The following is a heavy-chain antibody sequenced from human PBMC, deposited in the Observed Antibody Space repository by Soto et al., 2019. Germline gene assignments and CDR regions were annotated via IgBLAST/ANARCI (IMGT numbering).Heavy chain of an antibody. Sequence: QVQLVQSGAEVKKPGSSVKVSCKASGGTFSSYTISWVRQAPGQGLEWMGRIIPILGIANYAQKFQGRVTITADKSTSTAYMELSSLRSEDTAVYYCAGTSVVVVAAPCRFDHWGQGPLVTVSS. CDR3: AGTSVVVVAAPCRFDH. V-gene: IGHV1-69*02. CDR2: IIPILGIA. D-gene: IGHD2-15*01. J-gene: IGHJ5*02. CDR1: GGTFSSYT.